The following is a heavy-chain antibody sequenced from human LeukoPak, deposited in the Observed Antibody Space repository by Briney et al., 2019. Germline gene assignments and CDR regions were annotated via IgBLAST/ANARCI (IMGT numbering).Heavy chain of an antibody. CDR2: VWYDGVNK. V-gene: IGHV3-33*01. J-gene: IGHJ4*02. D-gene: IGHD3-10*01. Sequence: PGRSLRLSCAASGFTFSSYGIHWVRQAPGMGLEWVAVVWYDGVNKYYADSVKGRFTISRDNSKNTLYLQMNSLRAEDTAVYYCARAGYYGLGSQDTFDYWGQGTLVTVSS. CDR1: GFTFSSYG. CDR3: ARAGYYGLGSQDTFDY.